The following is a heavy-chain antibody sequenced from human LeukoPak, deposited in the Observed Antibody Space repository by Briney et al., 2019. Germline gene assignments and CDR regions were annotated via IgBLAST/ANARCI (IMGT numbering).Heavy chain of an antibody. Sequence: PSETLSLTCAISGGSINNYYWSWIRQPPGKGLEWIGYIYYSGTTNYGPSLNSRVNISLDTAKNQFSLRLSSVTAADTAVYYCARQTAKNVDTARFDSWGQGTLVTVSS. CDR2: IYYSGTT. J-gene: IGHJ4*02. D-gene: IGHD5-18*01. CDR1: GGSINNYY. CDR3: ARQTAKNVDTARFDS. V-gene: IGHV4-59*08.